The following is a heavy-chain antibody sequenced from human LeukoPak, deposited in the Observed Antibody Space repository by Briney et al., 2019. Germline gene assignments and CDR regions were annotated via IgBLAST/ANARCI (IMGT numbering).Heavy chain of an antibody. CDR2: ISGSGGST. Sequence: GGSLRLSCAASGFTFSSYAMSWVRQAPGKGLEWVSSISGSGGSTYYADSVKGRFTISRDNSKNKLYLQMNSLRAEDTAVYYCGKIYQQWLVRVITPTFDYWGQGTLVTVSS. CDR1: GFTFSSYA. J-gene: IGHJ4*02. D-gene: IGHD6-19*01. V-gene: IGHV3-23*01. CDR3: GKIYQQWLVRVITPTFDY.